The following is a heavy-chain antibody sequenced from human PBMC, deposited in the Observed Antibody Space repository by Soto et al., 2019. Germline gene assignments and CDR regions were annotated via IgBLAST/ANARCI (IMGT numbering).Heavy chain of an antibody. Sequence: EVQLVESGGGLVQPGGSLRLSCAASGFTFSSYGMNWVRQAPGKGLEWVSYISSSSSTIYYADSVKGRFTISRDNAKNSLYLQMNSLRDEDTAVYYCARDDFAMVRGVPYYFDYWGQGTLVTVSS. V-gene: IGHV3-48*02. CDR2: ISSSSSTI. CDR3: ARDDFAMVRGVPYYFDY. D-gene: IGHD3-10*01. CDR1: GFTFSSYG. J-gene: IGHJ4*02.